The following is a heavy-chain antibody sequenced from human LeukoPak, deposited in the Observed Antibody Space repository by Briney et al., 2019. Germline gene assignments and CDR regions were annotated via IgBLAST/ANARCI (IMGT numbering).Heavy chain of an antibody. Sequence: SETLSLTCTVSGGPFSSYFWSWIRQPPGEGLEWIGYIHYSGTTNYNPSLKSRVSISVDTSKSQFSLQLNSVSAADTAVYYCARGSYFLGSDNYFYFDYWGRGTLVTVSS. CDR2: IHYSGTT. J-gene: IGHJ4*02. D-gene: IGHD3-10*01. CDR3: ARGSYFLGSDNYFYFDY. V-gene: IGHV4-59*01. CDR1: GGPFSSYF.